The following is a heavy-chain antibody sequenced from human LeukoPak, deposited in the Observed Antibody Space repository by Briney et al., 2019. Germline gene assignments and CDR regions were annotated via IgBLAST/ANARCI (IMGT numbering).Heavy chain of an antibody. CDR2: INPNSGDT. J-gene: IGHJ4*02. CDR1: GYTFTSYD. CDR3: ARDQVARDIVVVLAATGTIDY. D-gene: IGHD2-15*01. Sequence: ASVKVSCKASGYTFTSYDINWVRQAPGQGLEWMGWINPNSGDTNYAQKFQGRVTMTRDTSISTAYMELSRLRSDDTAVYYCARDQVARDIVVVLAATGTIDYWGQGTLVTVSS. V-gene: IGHV1-2*02.